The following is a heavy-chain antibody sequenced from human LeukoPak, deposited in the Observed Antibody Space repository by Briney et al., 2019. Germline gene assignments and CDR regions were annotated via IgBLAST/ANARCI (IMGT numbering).Heavy chain of an antibody. Sequence: WGSLRLSCAASRFTFSSYGMQWVRQAPGEGLEWVAVIWYDGSNKYYADSVKGRFTISRDNSKNTLYLEMNSLRAEDTAVYYCARYQRSTTYYCDCWGQGTLVTVSS. D-gene: IGHD1-26*01. V-gene: IGHV3-33*01. CDR2: IWYDGSNK. CDR1: RFTFSSYG. CDR3: ARYQRSTTYYCDC. J-gene: IGHJ4*02.